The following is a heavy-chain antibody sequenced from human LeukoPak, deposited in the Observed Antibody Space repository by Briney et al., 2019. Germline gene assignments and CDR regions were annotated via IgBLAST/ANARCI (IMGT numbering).Heavy chain of an antibody. D-gene: IGHD6-13*01. CDR1: GFTFSSYA. J-gene: IGHJ5*02. Sequence: GGSLRLSCAASGFTFSSYAMSWVRQAPGKGLEWVSAISGSGGSTYYADSVKGRFIISRDNSKNTLYLQMNSLRAEDTAVYYCAKVKAAAGRFDPWGQGTLVTVSS. V-gene: IGHV3-23*01. CDR2: ISGSGGST. CDR3: AKVKAAAGRFDP.